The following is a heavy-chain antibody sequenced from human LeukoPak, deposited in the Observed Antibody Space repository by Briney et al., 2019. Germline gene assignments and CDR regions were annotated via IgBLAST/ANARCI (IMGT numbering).Heavy chain of an antibody. CDR1: GFTFSSYE. CDR2: ISSSGSTI. V-gene: IGHV3-48*03. Sequence: GGSLRLSCAASGFTFSSYEMNWVRQAPGKGLEWVSYISSSGSTIYYADSVKGRFTISRDNAKNSLYLQMNSLRAEDTAVYYCAKSLIAAAGTGAFDMWGQGTMVTVS. D-gene: IGHD6-13*01. CDR3: AKSLIAAAGTGAFDM. J-gene: IGHJ3*02.